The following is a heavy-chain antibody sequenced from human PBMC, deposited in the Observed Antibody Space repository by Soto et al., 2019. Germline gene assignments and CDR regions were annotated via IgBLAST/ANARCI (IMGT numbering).Heavy chain of an antibody. CDR3: ARDKDRQQLGGNYYYILDV. J-gene: IGHJ6*02. V-gene: IGHV1-69*12. Sequence: QVQLMQSGAEVKKPGSSVKVSCKASGGTFSTSAISWVRQAPGEVLEWVGGIMPVFATPDYAQKFQGRVNISADESTTTAYLELTSLSTDDTAVYYCARDKDRQQLGGNYYYILDVWGQGTAITVSS. D-gene: IGHD3-3*02. CDR2: IMPVFATP. CDR1: GGTFSTSA.